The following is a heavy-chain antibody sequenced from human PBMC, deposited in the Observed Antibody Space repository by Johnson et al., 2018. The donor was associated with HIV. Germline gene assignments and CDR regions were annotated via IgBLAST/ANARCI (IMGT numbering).Heavy chain of an antibody. CDR1: GFTFSHYW. J-gene: IGHJ3*02. Sequence: VQLVESGGGLVQPGGSLRLSCAVSGFTFSHYWMHWVRQAPGKWLVWVSRVNNDGGDTIYADSVRGRFTISRDNAENSLYLQMNSLRAEDMAVYYCARHTGYDAFDIWGQGTMVTVSS. D-gene: IGHD2-21*01. CDR3: ARHTGYDAFDI. V-gene: IGHV3-74*02. CDR2: VNNDGGDT.